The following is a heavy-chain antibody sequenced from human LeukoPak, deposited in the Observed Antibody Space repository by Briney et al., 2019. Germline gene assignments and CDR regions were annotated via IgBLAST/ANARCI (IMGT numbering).Heavy chain of an antibody. Sequence: SETLSLTCAVYGGSFSGYYWSWIRQPPGKGLEWIGHIYTSGSTNYNPSLKSRVTISLDTSKNQFSLKLSSVTAADTAVYYCARGQSEYYYYYMDVWGKGTTVTVSS. CDR1: GGSFSGYY. CDR2: IYTSGST. V-gene: IGHV4-4*08. CDR3: ARGQSEYYYYYMDV. J-gene: IGHJ6*03.